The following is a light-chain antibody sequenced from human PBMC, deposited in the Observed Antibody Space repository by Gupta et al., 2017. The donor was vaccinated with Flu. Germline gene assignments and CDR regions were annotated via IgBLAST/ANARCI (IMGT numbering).Light chain of an antibody. CDR1: SGDGGGYN. V-gene: IGLV2-14*01. Sequence: VTISCTCSSGDGGGYNVVWHQHHPRRTPTIIIYEVDTRPSEVPARFSGSNDATTTSPTIVLSNAGDEAEDDYNCQTEDSTTWVFGSGTKLTVL. CDR2: EVD. CDR3: NCQTEDSTTWV. J-gene: IGLJ3*02.